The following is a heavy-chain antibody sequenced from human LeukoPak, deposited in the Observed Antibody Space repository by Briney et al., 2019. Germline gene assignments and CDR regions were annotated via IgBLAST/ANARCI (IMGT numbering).Heavy chain of an antibody. Sequence: PSETLSLTCTVSGDSISSSGYYWGWIRQPPGQGLEWTGTIHYSGSTYYNPSLKSRVTISVDTSKNQFSLNLSSVTAADTAVYYCYICSSTSCYRYWGQGTLVTVSS. V-gene: IGHV4-39*01. CDR1: GDSISSSGYY. CDR3: YICSSTSCYRY. CDR2: IHYSGST. D-gene: IGHD2-2*01. J-gene: IGHJ4*02.